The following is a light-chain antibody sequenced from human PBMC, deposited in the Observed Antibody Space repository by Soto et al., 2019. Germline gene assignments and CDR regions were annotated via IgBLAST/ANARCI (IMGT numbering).Light chain of an antibody. J-gene: IGLJ3*02. CDR1: SGHSTYA. Sequence: QLVLTQSPSASASLGASVKLTCTLCSGHSTYAIAWHQQQPEKGPRYLMKLNSDGSHSKGDGIPDRFSGSSSGAERYLTISSLQSEDEADYYCQTWGTGIRVFGGGTKVTVL. CDR2: LNSDGSH. CDR3: QTWGTGIRV. V-gene: IGLV4-69*01.